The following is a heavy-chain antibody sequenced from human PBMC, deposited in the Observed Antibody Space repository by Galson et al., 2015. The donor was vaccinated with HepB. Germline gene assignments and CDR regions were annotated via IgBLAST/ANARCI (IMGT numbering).Heavy chain of an antibody. CDR2: ISGSGGST. D-gene: IGHD2-15*01. V-gene: IGHV3-23*01. CDR1: GFTFSSYA. Sequence: SLRLSCAASGFTFSSYAMSWVRQAPGKGLEWVSAISGSGGSTYYADSVKGRFTISRDNSKNTLYLQMNSLRAEDTAVYYCAQSGKKIRKIVVVPTWGQGTLVTVSS. CDR3: AQSGKKIRKIVVVPT. J-gene: IGHJ5*02.